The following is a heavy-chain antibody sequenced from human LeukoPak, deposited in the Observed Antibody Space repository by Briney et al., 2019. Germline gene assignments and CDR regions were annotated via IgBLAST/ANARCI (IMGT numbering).Heavy chain of an antibody. CDR2: ISTSGSTI. CDR1: GFTFSDFY. D-gene: IGHD5-24*01. Sequence: GGSLRLSCAASGFTFSDFYMSWIRQAPGKGLEWISYISTSGSTIYYADSVKGRFTISRDNAKNSLYLQMNSLRAEDTAVYYCARDGDGYNYKLDYWGQGTLVTVSS. CDR3: ARDGDGYNYKLDY. V-gene: IGHV3-11*01. J-gene: IGHJ4*02.